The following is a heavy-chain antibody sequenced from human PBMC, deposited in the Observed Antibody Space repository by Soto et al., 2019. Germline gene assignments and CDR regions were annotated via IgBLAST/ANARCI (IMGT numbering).Heavy chain of an antibody. J-gene: IGHJ4*02. Sequence: SVKVSCKASGGTFSSYAISWVRQAPGQGLEWMGGIIPIFGTANYAQKFQGRVTITADESTSTAYMELSSLRSEDTAVYYCARDRNTYYYDSSGHRLARGFDYWGQGTLGTVSA. V-gene: IGHV1-69*13. CDR1: GGTFSSYA. CDR3: ARDRNTYYYDSSGHRLARGFDY. D-gene: IGHD3-22*01. CDR2: IIPIFGTA.